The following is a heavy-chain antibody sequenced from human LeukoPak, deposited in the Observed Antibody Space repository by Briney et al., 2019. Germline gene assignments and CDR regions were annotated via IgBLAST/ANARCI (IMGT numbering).Heavy chain of an antibody. CDR1: GFTFSNAW. CDR2: IKSKTDGGTT. V-gene: IGHV3-15*01. CDR3: TTVAYGDYVDWFDP. D-gene: IGHD4-17*01. Sequence: GGSLRLSCAASGFTFSNAWMSWVRQAPGKGLEWVGRIKSKTDGGTTDYAAPVKGRFTISRDDSKNTLYLQMNSLKTEDTAVYYCTTVAYGDYVDWFDPWGQGTLVTVSS. J-gene: IGHJ5*02.